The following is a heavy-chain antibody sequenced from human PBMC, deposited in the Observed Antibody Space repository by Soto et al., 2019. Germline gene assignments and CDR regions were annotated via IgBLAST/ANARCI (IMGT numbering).Heavy chain of an antibody. Sequence: ASVKVSCKASGYTFTGYYMHWVRQAPGQGLEWMGWINPNSGETIYAQKFQGRVTMTEDTSTDTAYMELSSLRSEDTAVYYCAKEGIAVAGTVSTFDYWGQGTLVTVSS. D-gene: IGHD6-19*01. CDR2: INPNSGET. CDR3: AKEGIAVAGTVSTFDY. J-gene: IGHJ4*02. V-gene: IGHV1-2*02. CDR1: GYTFTGYY.